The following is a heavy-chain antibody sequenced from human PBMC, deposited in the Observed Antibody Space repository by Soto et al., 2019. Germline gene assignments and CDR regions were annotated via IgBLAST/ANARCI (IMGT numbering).Heavy chain of an antibody. D-gene: IGHD4-17*01. J-gene: IGHJ4*02. CDR2: ISGSGGST. CDR3: AKDTRCYGFDY. V-gene: IGHV3-23*01. CDR1: GFTFSNLA. Sequence: RLACVAPGFTFSNLAMSCVLQAPGKGLEWVSAISGSGGSTYYADSVKGRFTISRDNSKNTLYLQMNSLRDEDTAVYHCAKDTRCYGFDYCGQGTVVTVSS.